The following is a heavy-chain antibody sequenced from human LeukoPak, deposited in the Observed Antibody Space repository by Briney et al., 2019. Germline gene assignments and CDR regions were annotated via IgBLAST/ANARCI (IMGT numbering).Heavy chain of an antibody. V-gene: IGHV4-39*01. CDR3: ARRVGATPFDY. J-gene: IGHJ4*02. D-gene: IGHD1-26*01. Sequence: GSLRLSCAASGFIFSSYSMSWVRQPPGKGLEWIGSIYYSGSTYYNPSLKSRVTISVDTSKNQFSLKLSSVTAADTAVYYCARRVGATPFDYWGQGTLVTVSS. CDR2: IYYSGST. CDR1: GFIFSSYS.